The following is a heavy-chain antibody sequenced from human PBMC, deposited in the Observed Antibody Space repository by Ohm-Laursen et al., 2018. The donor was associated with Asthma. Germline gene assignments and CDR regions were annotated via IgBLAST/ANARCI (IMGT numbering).Heavy chain of an antibody. CDR2: ISSSSSYI. V-gene: IGHV3-21*04. CDR1: GFTFSSYS. J-gene: IGHJ6*02. D-gene: IGHD6-19*01. CDR3: AKGSIAVAGTFSGYYYGMDV. Sequence: GSLRLSCTASGFTFSSYSMNWVRQAPGKGLEWVSSISSSSSYIYYADSVKGRFTISRDNAKNSLYLQMNSLRAEDTALYYCAKGSIAVAGTFSGYYYGMDVWGQGTTVTVSS.